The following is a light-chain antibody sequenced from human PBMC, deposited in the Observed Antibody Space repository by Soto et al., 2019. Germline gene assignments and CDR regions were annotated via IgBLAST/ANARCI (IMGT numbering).Light chain of an antibody. Sequence: EIVLTQSPGTLSFSPEVRATLSCRASQSVSSSFLAWYQQKPGQAPRLLIYGASNRATGIPDRFSGSGSGTDFTLTISRLEPEDFAVYYCQQYVTSPWAFGQGTKVAIE. V-gene: IGKV3-20*01. J-gene: IGKJ1*01. CDR2: GAS. CDR3: QQYVTSPWA. CDR1: QSVSSSF.